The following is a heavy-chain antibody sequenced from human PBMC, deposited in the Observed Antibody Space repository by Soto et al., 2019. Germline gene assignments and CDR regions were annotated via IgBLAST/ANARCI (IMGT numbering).Heavy chain of an antibody. Sequence: DSLRISCEASGYSFTNHWIDWVRQLPGQGLQWMGVIYPHDSDTKYSPSFQGHVTLSVDKSSSTAYLQWSGLKASDTAIYYCARRIYGANDYWGQGTLVTVSS. CDR3: ARRIYGANDY. J-gene: IGHJ4*02. V-gene: IGHV5-51*01. CDR1: GYSFTNHW. CDR2: IYPHDSDT. D-gene: IGHD4-17*01.